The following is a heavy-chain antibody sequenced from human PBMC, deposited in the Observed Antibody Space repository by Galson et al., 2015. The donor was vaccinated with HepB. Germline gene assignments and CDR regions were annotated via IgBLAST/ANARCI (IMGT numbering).Heavy chain of an antibody. Sequence: SLRLSCAASGFTFSSYWMHWVRQAPGKGLVWVSRINSDGSSTSYADSVKGRFTISRDNAKNTLYLQMNSLRAEDTAVYYCARGDYDFWSGYGYYYYYMDVWGKGTTVTVPS. J-gene: IGHJ6*03. V-gene: IGHV3-74*01. D-gene: IGHD3-3*01. CDR1: GFTFSSYW. CDR2: INSDGSST. CDR3: ARGDYDFWSGYGYYYYYMDV.